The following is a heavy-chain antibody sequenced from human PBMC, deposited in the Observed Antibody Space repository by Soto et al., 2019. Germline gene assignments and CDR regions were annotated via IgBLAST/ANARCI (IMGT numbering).Heavy chain of an antibody. J-gene: IGHJ4*02. Sequence: SETLSLTCIVSGGSISSGGYYWSWIRQHPGKGLEWIGYIYYSGSTYYNPSLKSRVTISVDTSKNQFSLKLSSVTAADTAVYYCARAXSSTGIARPRHKNYFDYWGQGTLVIVT. D-gene: IGHD2-21*01. CDR1: GGSISSGGYY. V-gene: IGHV4-31*03. CDR2: IYYSGST. CDR3: ARAXSSTGIARPRHKNYFDY.